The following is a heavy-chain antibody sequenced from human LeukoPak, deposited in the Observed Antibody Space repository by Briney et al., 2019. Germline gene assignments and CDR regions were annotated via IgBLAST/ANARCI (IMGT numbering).Heavy chain of an antibody. CDR3: AKKAHYDAYAKYFDY. Sequence: GGSLRLSCAASGLTFSNYAMTWVRQAPGKGLEWVSILSDSGVYTYYADSVKGRFTISRDKSNNMLYLQMNSLRAEDTAVYYCAKKAHYDAYAKYFDYWGQGTLVTVSS. D-gene: IGHD4-17*01. CDR2: LSDSGVYT. CDR1: GLTFSNYA. J-gene: IGHJ4*02. V-gene: IGHV3-23*01.